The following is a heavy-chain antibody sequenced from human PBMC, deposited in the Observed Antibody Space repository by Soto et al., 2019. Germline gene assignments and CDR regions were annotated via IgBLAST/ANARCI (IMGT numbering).Heavy chain of an antibody. V-gene: IGHV3-23*01. CDR3: ARDLRGTSWFDP. CDR1: GFTFSSYA. J-gene: IGHJ5*02. D-gene: IGHD1-1*01. Sequence: PRLSFAPSGFTFSSYAMSWFRQAPGKGLEWVSAISGSGGSTYYADSVKGRFTISRDNSKNTLYLQMNSLRAEDTAVYYCARDLRGTSWFDPRGQGTLVTVSS. CDR2: ISGSGGST.